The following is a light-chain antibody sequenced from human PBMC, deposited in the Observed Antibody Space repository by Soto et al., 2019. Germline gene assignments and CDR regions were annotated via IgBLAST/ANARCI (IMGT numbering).Light chain of an antibody. CDR2: ETS. J-gene: IGKJ1*01. CDR3: KQYGSPAPCT. V-gene: IGKV3-20*01. Sequence: IVLTQSPGSLSLSPGDRATLSCRASQSVYSDYVAWYQKKPGQAPKILIYETSTSATGIPDRFSGSGSGTDFTLTISRLEPDDFAVYYCKQYGSPAPCTFGQGPKVDMK. CDR1: QSVYSDY.